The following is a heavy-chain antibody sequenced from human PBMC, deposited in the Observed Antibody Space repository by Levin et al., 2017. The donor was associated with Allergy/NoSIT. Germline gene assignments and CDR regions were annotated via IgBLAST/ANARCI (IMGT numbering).Heavy chain of an antibody. Sequence: SETLSLTCTVSGGSLSSYYWSWIRQPPGKGLEWIGYIYYSGGTNYNPSLNSRVTISVDTSKNQFSLKLNSVTAADTAVYYCARDKGGYGSRFDPWGQGTLVTVSS. D-gene: IGHD5-12*01. CDR3: ARDKGGYGSRFDP. CDR1: GGSLSSYY. J-gene: IGHJ5*02. V-gene: IGHV4-59*01. CDR2: IYYSGGT.